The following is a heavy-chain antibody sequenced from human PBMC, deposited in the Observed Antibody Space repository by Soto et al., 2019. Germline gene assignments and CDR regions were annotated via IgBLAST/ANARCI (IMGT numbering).Heavy chain of an antibody. Sequence: GSLRLSCAASGFTFSSYAMSWVRQAPGKGLEWVSAISGSGGSTYYADSVKGRFTISRDNSKNTLYLQMNSLRAEDTAVYYCAKVNCSGGSCYTYYFDYWGQGTLVTVSS. V-gene: IGHV3-23*01. CDR2: ISGSGGST. J-gene: IGHJ4*02. CDR3: AKVNCSGGSCYTYYFDY. D-gene: IGHD2-15*01. CDR1: GFTFSSYA.